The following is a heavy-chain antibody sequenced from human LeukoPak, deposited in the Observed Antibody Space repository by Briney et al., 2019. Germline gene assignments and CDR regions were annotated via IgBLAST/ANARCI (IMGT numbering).Heavy chain of an antibody. CDR3: ARRSVGGDAFDI. J-gene: IGHJ3*02. CDR1: GGSISSYY. CDR2: IYYSGST. Sequence: KPSETLSLTCTVSGGSISSYYWSWIRQPPGKGLEWIGYIYYSGSTYYNPSLKSRVTISVDTSKNQFSLKLSSVTAADTAVYYCARRSVGGDAFDIWGQGTMVTVSS. V-gene: IGHV4-59*12. D-gene: IGHD3-16*01.